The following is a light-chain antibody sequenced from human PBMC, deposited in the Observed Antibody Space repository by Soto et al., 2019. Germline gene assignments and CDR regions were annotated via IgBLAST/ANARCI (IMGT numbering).Light chain of an antibody. Sequence: DIQMTQSPSSVSASVGDRVTITCRSSQGISRWLAWYQQKPGKAPRLLIYTASNLQSGVPSRFSGSGSGTDFTLTISSLQPEDFAPYYCLQAQSFPITFGQGTRLEIK. CDR3: LQAQSFPIT. CDR2: TAS. V-gene: IGKV1-12*01. J-gene: IGKJ5*01. CDR1: QGISRW.